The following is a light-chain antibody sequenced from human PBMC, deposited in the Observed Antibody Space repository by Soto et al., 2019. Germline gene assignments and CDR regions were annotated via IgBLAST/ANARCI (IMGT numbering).Light chain of an antibody. CDR3: QHYGSAPWT. Sequence: IVLTQSPGTLSLSPGERATLSCRASQSVSNNYLAWYQQKPGQAPRLLIYGASRRATGIPDRFSGSGSGTDFTLTISRLEPEFFAVYYCQHYGSAPWTCGQGTKVDIK. CDR1: QSVSNNY. CDR2: GAS. V-gene: IGKV3-20*01. J-gene: IGKJ1*01.